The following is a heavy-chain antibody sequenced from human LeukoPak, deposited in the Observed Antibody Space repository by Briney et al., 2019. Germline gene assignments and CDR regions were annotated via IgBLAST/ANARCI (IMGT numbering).Heavy chain of an antibody. CDR1: GYTFTSYG. D-gene: IGHD5-12*01. J-gene: IGHJ4*02. CDR3: ARDLGAYSGYDLGDY. Sequence: ASVKVSCKASGYTFTSYGISWVRQAPGQGLEWMGWISGYNGNTNYAQKLQDRVTMTTDTSTNTAYMELRSLRSDDTAVYYCARDLGAYSGYDLGDYWGQGTLVTVSS. V-gene: IGHV1-18*01. CDR2: ISGYNGNT.